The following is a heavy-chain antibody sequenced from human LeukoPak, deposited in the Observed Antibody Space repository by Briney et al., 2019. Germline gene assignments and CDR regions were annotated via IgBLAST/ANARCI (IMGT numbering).Heavy chain of an antibody. V-gene: IGHV1-69*04. CDR3: ARDQELYYYDSSGYIDY. CDR1: GGTFSSYA. D-gene: IGHD3-22*01. J-gene: IGHJ4*02. Sequence: WASVKVSCKASGGTFSSYAISWVRQAPGQGLEWMGRIIPILGIANYAQKFQGRVTITADKSTSTAYMELSSLRSEDTAVCYCARDQELYYYDSSGYIDYWGQGTLVTVSS. CDR2: IIPILGIA.